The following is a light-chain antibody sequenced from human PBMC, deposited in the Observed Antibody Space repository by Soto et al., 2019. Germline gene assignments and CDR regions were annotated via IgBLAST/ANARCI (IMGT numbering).Light chain of an antibody. CDR1: SSDFGSYNL. Sequence: QSALTEPASVSGSPGQSITISCTGTSSDFGSYNLVSWYQQHPGKAPKLMIYGGTKRPSGVSNRFSGSKSGNTASLTISGLQAEDEADYYCCSYAGITTYYVFGTGTKVTGL. CDR3: CSYAGITTYYV. V-gene: IGLV2-23*01. CDR2: GGT. J-gene: IGLJ1*01.